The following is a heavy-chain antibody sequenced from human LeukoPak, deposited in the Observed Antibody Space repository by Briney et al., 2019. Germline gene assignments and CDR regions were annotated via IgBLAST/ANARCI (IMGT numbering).Heavy chain of an antibody. V-gene: IGHV3-33*01. J-gene: IGHJ6*02. CDR1: GFTFSSYG. D-gene: IGHD3-3*01. CDR2: IWYDGSNK. Sequence: GGSLRLSCAASGFTFSSYGMHWVRQAPGKGLEWVAVIWYDGSNKYYADSVKGRFTISRDNSKNTLYLQMNSLRAEDTAVYYCASVSKYYDFWNGPGYYGMDVWGQGTTVTVSS. CDR3: ASVSKYYDFWNGPGYYGMDV.